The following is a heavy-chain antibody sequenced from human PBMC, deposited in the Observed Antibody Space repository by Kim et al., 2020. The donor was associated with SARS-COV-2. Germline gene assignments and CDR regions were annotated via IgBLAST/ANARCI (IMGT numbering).Heavy chain of an antibody. Sequence: GGSLRLSCAASGFTFSSYAMNWVRQAPGKGLEWVSAISGGGGHTYYADSVKGRFTISRDNSKNTLFLQMNSLRADDMAVYFCAKGGSVITSGGAIVIGVGYYYDMDVWGQGTTVTVSS. D-gene: IGHD3-16*02. V-gene: IGHV3-23*01. CDR2: ISGGGGHT. CDR1: GFTFSSYA. CDR3: AKGGSVITSGGAIVIGVGYYYDMDV. J-gene: IGHJ6*02.